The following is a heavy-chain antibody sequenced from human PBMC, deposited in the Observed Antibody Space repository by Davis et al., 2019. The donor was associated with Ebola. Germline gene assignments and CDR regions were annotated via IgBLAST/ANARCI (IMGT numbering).Heavy chain of an antibody. V-gene: IGHV1-69*13. D-gene: IGHD1-26*01. Sequence: SVKVSCKASGGTFSSYAISWVRQAPGQGLEWLGGIIPIFGTANYAQKFQGRVTITADESTSTAYMELSRLRYEDTAVYYCARDKGRGATYFDYWGQGTLVTVSS. CDR1: GGTFSSYA. J-gene: IGHJ4*02. CDR2: IIPIFGTA. CDR3: ARDKGRGATYFDY.